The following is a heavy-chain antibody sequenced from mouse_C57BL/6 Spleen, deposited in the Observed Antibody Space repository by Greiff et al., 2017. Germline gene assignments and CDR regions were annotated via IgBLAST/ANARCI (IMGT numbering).Heavy chain of an antibody. CDR1: GYAFSSSW. D-gene: IGHD3-3*01. V-gene: IGHV1-82*01. Sequence: QVQLQQSGPELVKPGASVKISCKASGYAFSSSWMNWVKQRPGKGLEWIGRIYPGDGDTNYNGKFKGKDTLTADKSSSTAYMQLSSLTSEDSAVYFCASLGQYYFDYWGQGTTLTVSS. CDR3: ASLGQYYFDY. J-gene: IGHJ2*01. CDR2: IYPGDGDT.